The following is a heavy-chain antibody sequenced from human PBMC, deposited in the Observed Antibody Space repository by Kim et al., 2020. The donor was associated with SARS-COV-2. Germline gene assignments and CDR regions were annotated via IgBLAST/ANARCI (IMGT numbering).Heavy chain of an antibody. J-gene: IGHJ4*02. CDR1: GFTFSSYS. D-gene: IGHD5-18*01. CDR2: ISSSSSYI. Sequence: GGSLRLSFAASGFTFSSYSMNWVRQAPGKGLEWVSSISSSSSYIYYADSVKGRFTISRDNAKNSLYLQMNSLRAEDTAVYYCARDILRGYSDYWGQGTLVTVSS. CDR3: ARDILRGYSDY. V-gene: IGHV3-21*01.